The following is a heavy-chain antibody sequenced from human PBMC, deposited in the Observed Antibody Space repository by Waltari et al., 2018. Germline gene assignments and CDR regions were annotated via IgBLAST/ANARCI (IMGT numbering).Heavy chain of an antibody. CDR3: ARHQMGSPDGY. Sequence: QVQLQESGPGLVKPSETLSLTCAVSGYSISSGYYWGWIRQPPGKGLEWIGSIYHSGSTYYNPSPKSRVTISVDTSKNQFSLKLSSVTAADTAVYYCARHQMGSPDGYWGQGTLVTVSS. J-gene: IGHJ4*02. D-gene: IGHD1-26*01. CDR1: GYSISSGYY. CDR2: IYHSGST. V-gene: IGHV4-38-2*01.